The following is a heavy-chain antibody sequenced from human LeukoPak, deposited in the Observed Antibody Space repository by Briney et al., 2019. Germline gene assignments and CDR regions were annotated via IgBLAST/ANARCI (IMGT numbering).Heavy chain of an antibody. CDR1: GFTFSNHN. Sequence: GGSLRLSCVAYGFTFSNHNMNWVRQAPGQGLEWISYVSRSSSTIYYADSVKGRFTISRDNARNSLYLQMNRLRADDTAVYYCARDSGWELPRSPFDYWGQGTLVTVSS. CDR2: VSRSSSTI. D-gene: IGHD4-23*01. CDR3: ARDSGWELPRSPFDY. J-gene: IGHJ4*02. V-gene: IGHV3-48*04.